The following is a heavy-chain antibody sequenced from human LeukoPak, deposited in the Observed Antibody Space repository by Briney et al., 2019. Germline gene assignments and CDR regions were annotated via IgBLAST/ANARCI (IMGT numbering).Heavy chain of an antibody. CDR2: ISSSSRYI. CDR1: GFTFSSLG. CDR3: ARAKTSCSGGSCYSYYYYMDV. D-gene: IGHD2-15*01. Sequence: PGGSLRLSCAASGFTFSSLGMNWVRQAPGKGLEWVASISSSSRYIYYADSVKGRFTISRDNAKNSLYLQMNSLRAEDTAVYYCARAKTSCSGGSCYSYYYYMDVWGKGTTVTVSS. V-gene: IGHV3-21*01. J-gene: IGHJ6*03.